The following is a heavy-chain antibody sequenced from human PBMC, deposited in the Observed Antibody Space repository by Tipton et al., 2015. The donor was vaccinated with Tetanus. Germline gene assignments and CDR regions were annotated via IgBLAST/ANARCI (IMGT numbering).Heavy chain of an antibody. CDR1: GALITTGGYS. V-gene: IGHV4-30-2*01. Sequence: TLSLTCNVSGALITTGGYSWGWIRQPPGQGLEWLGYIYQTDSTYYNPSVRSRLTLSLRRSKNQVSLKLSSVTAADTAVYFCAGVTAQRTELYFDHWGQGTLVTVSS. J-gene: IGHJ4*02. D-gene: IGHD6-13*01. CDR3: AGVTAQRTELYFDH. CDR2: IYQTDST.